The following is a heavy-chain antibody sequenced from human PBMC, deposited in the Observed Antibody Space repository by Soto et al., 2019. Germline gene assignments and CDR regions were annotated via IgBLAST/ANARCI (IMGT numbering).Heavy chain of an antibody. CDR2: IIPNSGTA. J-gene: IGHJ4*02. D-gene: IGHD2-21*02. CDR1: GYTFTGYY. V-gene: IGHV1-2*02. CDR3: ARDPDTVVTPGDY. Sequence: ASVKVSCKASGYTFTGYYMHWVRQAPGQGLEWMGWIIPNSGTANYAQKFQGRVTITRDKSTSTAYMELSSLRSEDTAVYYCARDPDTVVTPGDYWGQGTLVTVSS.